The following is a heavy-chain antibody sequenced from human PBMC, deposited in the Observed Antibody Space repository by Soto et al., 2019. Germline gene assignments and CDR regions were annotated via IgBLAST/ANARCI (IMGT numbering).Heavy chain of an antibody. V-gene: IGHV1-46*01. D-gene: IGHD3-16*01. Sequence: ASVKVSCKASGYTFTSNYMHWVRQAPGQGLEWMGIINPSGGGTSYAQKFQARVTMTTDTYTSTVYVELSSLRSEDTAVYYCARDYTLAHWGQGTLVTVSS. CDR1: GYTFTSNY. CDR2: INPSGGGT. CDR3: ARDYTLAH. J-gene: IGHJ5*02.